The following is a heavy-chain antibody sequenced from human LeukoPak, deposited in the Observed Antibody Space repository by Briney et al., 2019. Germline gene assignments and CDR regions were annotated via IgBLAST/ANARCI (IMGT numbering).Heavy chain of an antibody. CDR2: IIHSGSP. CDR3: ARHHYEILSGYPS. CDR1: GGSFSGYY. Sequence: PSETLSLTCAVYGGSFSGYYWSWIRQPPGKGLEWIGEIIHSGSPNYNPSLKSRVTMSIDTSKNQFSLNLSSVTAADTAVYYCARHHYEILSGYPSWGQGILVTVSS. D-gene: IGHD3-9*01. V-gene: IGHV4-34*12. J-gene: IGHJ4*02.